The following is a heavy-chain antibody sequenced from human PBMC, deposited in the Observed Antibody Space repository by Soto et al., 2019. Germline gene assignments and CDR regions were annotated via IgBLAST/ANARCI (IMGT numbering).Heavy chain of an antibody. V-gene: IGHV4-59*01. D-gene: IGHD3-22*01. J-gene: IGHJ3*01. Sequence: PSETLSLTCTVSGGSIDGYFWSWIRQPPGKGLEWIGYIHTSGAAKYRSSLKSRLDISVDTSKNQFSLILTSVTAADTAVYYCARVLVNARYDRSGYDSFDVWGQGTMVT. CDR1: GGSIDGYF. CDR3: ARVLVNARYDRSGYDSFDV. CDR2: IHTSGAA.